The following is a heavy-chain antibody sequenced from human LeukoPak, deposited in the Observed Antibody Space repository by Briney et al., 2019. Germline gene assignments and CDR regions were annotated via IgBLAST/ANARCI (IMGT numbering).Heavy chain of an antibody. CDR1: GGSISSGSYY. CDR3: ARGGSSSWSIPRFDY. Sequence: SETLSLTCTVSGGSISSGSYYWSWIRQPAGKGLEWIGRIYTSGSTNYNPSLKSRVTISVDTSKNQFSLKLSSVPAADTAVYYCARGGSSSWSIPRFDYWGQGTLVTVSS. CDR2: IYTSGST. V-gene: IGHV4-61*02. J-gene: IGHJ4*02. D-gene: IGHD6-13*01.